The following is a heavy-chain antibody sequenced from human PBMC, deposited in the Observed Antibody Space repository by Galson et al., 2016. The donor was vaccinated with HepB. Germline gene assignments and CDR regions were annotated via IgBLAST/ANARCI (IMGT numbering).Heavy chain of an antibody. J-gene: IGHJ4*02. CDR3: AXEGASGYAXVY. Sequence: ISGXXVSXXXAAWNXXXQSPSRGLEWLGXTYYRSKWYNDYAESVKSRITINPDTSKNQFSLQLXSVTPDDTXXYYCAXEGASGYAXVYWGQGTLVTVSS. CDR1: GXXVSXXXAA. CDR2: TYYRSKWYN. V-gene: IGHV6-1*01. D-gene: IGHD3-22*01.